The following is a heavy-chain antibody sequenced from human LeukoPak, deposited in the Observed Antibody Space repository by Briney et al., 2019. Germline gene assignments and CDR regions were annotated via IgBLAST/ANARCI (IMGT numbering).Heavy chain of an antibody. D-gene: IGHD5-12*01. J-gene: IGHJ4*02. CDR1: GFTFSSYG. CDR2: IRYDGSNK. Sequence: GGSLRLSCAASGFTFSSYGMHWVRQAPGKGLEWVAFIRYDGSNKYYADSVKGRFTISRDNSKNTLYLQMNSLRAEDTAVYYCARDPPRRGYSGYDIKPGDYWGQGTLVTVSS. CDR3: ARDPPRRGYSGYDIKPGDY. V-gene: IGHV3-30*02.